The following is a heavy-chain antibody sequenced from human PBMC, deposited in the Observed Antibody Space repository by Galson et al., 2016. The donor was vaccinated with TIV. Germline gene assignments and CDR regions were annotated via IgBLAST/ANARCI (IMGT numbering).Heavy chain of an antibody. CDR3: ATDVSTQYFDTSGYSPLGF. Sequence: SVKVSCKVSGYTLTEVAMYWVRQAPGKGLEWLGGFDPEYGKTIYAQRFQGRVTMTEDTSTDTAYMELSSLRSEDTAVYYCATDVSTQYFDTSGYSPLGFWGQGTLVVVSS. D-gene: IGHD3-22*01. CDR2: FDPEYGKT. CDR1: GYTLTEVA. V-gene: IGHV1-24*01. J-gene: IGHJ4*02.